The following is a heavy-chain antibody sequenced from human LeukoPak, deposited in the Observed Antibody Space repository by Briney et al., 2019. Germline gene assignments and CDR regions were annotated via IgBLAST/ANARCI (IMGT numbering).Heavy chain of an antibody. CDR3: ARHSKTYYDFWSGPQLPIYFDY. J-gene: IGHJ4*02. D-gene: IGHD3-3*01. CDR2: TYYSGST. CDR1: GGSISSSSYY. Sequence: PSETLSLTCTVSGGSISSSSYYWGWIRQPPGKGLEWIGSTYYSGSTYYNPSLKSRVTISVDTSKNQFSLKLSSVTAADTAVYYCARHSKTYYDFWSGPQLPIYFDYWGQGTLVTVSS. V-gene: IGHV4-39*01.